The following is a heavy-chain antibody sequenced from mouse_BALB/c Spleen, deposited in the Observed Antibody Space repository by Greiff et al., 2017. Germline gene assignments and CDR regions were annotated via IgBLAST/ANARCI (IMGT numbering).Heavy chain of an antibody. Sequence: QVQLKQSGAELVRPGASVTLSCKASGYTFTDYEMHWVKQTPVHGLEWIGAIDPETGGTAYNQKFKGKATLTADKSSSTAYMELRSLTSEDSAVYYCTSYYGNLDYWGQGTTLTVSS. CDR3: TSYYGNLDY. CDR1: GYTFTDYE. V-gene: IGHV1-15*01. D-gene: IGHD2-10*01. J-gene: IGHJ2*01. CDR2: IDPETGGT.